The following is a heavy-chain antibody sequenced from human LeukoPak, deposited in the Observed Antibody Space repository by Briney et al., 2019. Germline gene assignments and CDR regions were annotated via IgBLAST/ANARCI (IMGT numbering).Heavy chain of an antibody. CDR3: ARDIRNYYDSSGYSDY. D-gene: IGHD3-22*01. CDR2: INPSGGST. J-gene: IGHJ4*02. Sequence: ASVKVSCKASGYTFTSYYMHWVRQAPGQGLEWMGIINPSGGSTSYAQKFQGRVTMTRDTSISTAYMELSRLRSDDTAVYYCARDIRNYYDSSGYSDYWGQGTLVTVSS. V-gene: IGHV1-46*01. CDR1: GYTFTSYY.